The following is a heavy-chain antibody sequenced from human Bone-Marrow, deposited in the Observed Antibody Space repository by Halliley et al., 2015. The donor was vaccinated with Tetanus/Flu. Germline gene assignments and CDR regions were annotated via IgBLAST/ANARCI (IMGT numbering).Heavy chain of an antibody. Sequence: QLVQSGAEVKKPGESLKISCKGSGYSFTSQWIGWVRQMPGKGLEWMGIMYPGDSDIRYSPSFEGQVTISADKSISTAYLQWGSLKAWAAAIYYCARHGDDSGSYLYYFYGMDVWGQGTTVTVSS. V-gene: IGHV5-51*01. CDR1: GYSFTSQW. CDR2: MYPGDSDI. CDR3: ARHGDDSGSYLYYFYGMDV. D-gene: IGHD1-26*01. J-gene: IGHJ6*02.